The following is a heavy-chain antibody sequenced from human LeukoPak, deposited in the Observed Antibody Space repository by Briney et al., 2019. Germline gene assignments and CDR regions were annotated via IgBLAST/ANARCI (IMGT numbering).Heavy chain of an antibody. Sequence: GGSLRLSCAASGFTFSSYSMNWVRQAPGKGLEWVSYISSSSGTIYYADSVKGRFTISRDNAKNSLSLQMNSLRDEDTAVYYCARATYDYGGIDASDIWGQGTMVTVSS. V-gene: IGHV3-48*02. CDR1: GFTFSSYS. CDR3: ARATYDYGGIDASDI. D-gene: IGHD4-23*01. CDR2: ISSSSGTI. J-gene: IGHJ3*02.